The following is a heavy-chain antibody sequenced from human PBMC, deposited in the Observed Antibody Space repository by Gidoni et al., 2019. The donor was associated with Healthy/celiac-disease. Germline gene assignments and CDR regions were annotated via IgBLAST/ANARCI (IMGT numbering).Heavy chain of an antibody. D-gene: IGHD2-21*01. CDR2: INPSGGST. V-gene: IGHV1-46*01. CDR1: GYTFTSYY. J-gene: IGHJ6*02. Sequence: QVQLVQSGAEVKKPGASVKVSCKASGYTFTSYYMHWVRQAPGQGLEWMGIINPSGGSTSYAQKFQGRVTMTRDTSTSTVYMELSSLRSEDTAVYYCAREGLASYYYYGMDVWGQGTTVTVSS. CDR3: AREGLASYYYYGMDV.